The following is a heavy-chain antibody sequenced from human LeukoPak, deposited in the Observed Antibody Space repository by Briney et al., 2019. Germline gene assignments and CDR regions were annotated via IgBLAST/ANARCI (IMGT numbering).Heavy chain of an antibody. J-gene: IGHJ6*03. CDR2: ISGSGGST. Sequence: GGSLILSCAASGFTFSSYAMSWVRQAPGKGLEWVSAISGSGGSTYYADSVKGRFTISRDNSKNTLYLQMNSLRAEDTAVYYCAKDSNRGWHYYYYYYMDVWGKGTTVTVSS. V-gene: IGHV3-23*01. CDR1: GFTFSSYA. D-gene: IGHD6-19*01. CDR3: AKDSNRGWHYYYYYYMDV.